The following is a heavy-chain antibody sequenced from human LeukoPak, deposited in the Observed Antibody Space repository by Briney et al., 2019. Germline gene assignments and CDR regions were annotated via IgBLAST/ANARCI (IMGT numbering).Heavy chain of an antibody. V-gene: IGHV3-21*05. D-gene: IGHD2-2*01. CDR2: INDDSSDI. CDR1: GFTFSLYA. CDR3: ARDTFQPGLIDS. Sequence: GGSLRLSCAASGFTFSLYAMNWVGKAPGKGRGWVSYINDDSSDIHYAGSVRGRFTISRDDARKTLYLQLSSLRVEDTAVYYCARDTFQPGLIDSWGQGTLVTVSS. J-gene: IGHJ4*02.